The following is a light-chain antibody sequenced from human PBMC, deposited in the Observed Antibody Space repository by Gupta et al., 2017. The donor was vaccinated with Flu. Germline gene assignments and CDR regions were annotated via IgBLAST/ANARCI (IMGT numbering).Light chain of an antibody. V-gene: IGLV2-14*03. CDR2: DVT. CDR3: SSYTSTITFYV. J-gene: IGLJ1*01. Sequence: QSALPQPASVSGSPGQSITISCTGTSSDVGRSNSVSWYQQHPGKAPKLIIYDVTNRPSGVSSRFSGSKSGNTASLTISGLEAEDETDYFCSSYTSTITFYVFGTGTKVTVL. CDR1: SSDVGRSNS.